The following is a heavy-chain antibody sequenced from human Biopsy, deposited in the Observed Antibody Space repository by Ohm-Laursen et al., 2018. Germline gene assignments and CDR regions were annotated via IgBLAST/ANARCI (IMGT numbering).Heavy chain of an antibody. CDR1: GFTFPSFT. V-gene: IGHV3-23*01. Sequence: LSLTCAASGFTFPSFTMSWVRQAPGKGLQWVSGISGSGGNTYYADSARGRFNISRDNSKSRLYLQMTGLRAEDSALYYCAKDSDFWRGGEGDFWGRGTLVTVSS. CDR2: ISGSGGNT. CDR3: AKDSDFWRGGEGDF. J-gene: IGHJ4*02. D-gene: IGHD3-3*01.